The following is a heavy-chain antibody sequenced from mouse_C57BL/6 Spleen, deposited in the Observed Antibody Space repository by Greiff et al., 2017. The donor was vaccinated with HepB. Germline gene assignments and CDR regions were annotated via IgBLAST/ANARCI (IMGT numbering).Heavy chain of an antibody. Sequence: EVQLQQSGPELVKPGASVKIPCKASGYTFTDYNMDWVKQSHGKSLEWIGDINPNNGGTIYNQKFKGKATLTGDKSSSTAYMELRSLTSEDTAVYYCARRKLGSYWYFDVWGTGTTVTVSS. D-gene: IGHD2-14*01. CDR2: INPNNGGT. V-gene: IGHV1-18*01. J-gene: IGHJ1*03. CDR1: GYTFTDYN. CDR3: ARRKLGSYWYFDV.